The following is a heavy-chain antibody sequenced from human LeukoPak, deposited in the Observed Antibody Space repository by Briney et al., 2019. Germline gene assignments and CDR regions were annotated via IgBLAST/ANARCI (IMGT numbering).Heavy chain of an antibody. J-gene: IGHJ4*02. CDR2: IYRGGST. V-gene: IGHV3-53*01. CDR1: GFNVSNNY. D-gene: IGHD6-13*01. CDR3: ARDRGAAAGN. Sequence: GGSLRLSCAASGFNVSNNYMSWVRQAPGKGLEWVSVIYRGGSTYYADSVKGRFTMSRDNTKNTVYLQMDSLRAEDTAVYYCARDRGAAAGNWGQGTLVTVSS.